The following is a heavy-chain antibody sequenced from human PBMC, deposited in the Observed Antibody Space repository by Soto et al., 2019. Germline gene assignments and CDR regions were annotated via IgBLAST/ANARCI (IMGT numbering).Heavy chain of an antibody. CDR1: GFTFSSYS. Sequence: PGGSLRLSCAASGFTFSSYSMHWVRQAPGKGLEWVAVLSYDGIKAYYADSVKGRFTISRDNSKNTLYLQMNSLRADDTAVYYCAKVYGYSFDYWGQGTPVTVSS. D-gene: IGHD4-4*01. J-gene: IGHJ4*02. CDR3: AKVYGYSFDY. V-gene: IGHV3-30*18. CDR2: LSYDGIKA.